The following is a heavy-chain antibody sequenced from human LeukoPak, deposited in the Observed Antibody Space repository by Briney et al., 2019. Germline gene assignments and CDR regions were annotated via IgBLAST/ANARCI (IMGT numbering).Heavy chain of an antibody. CDR1: GGTFGSYA. CDR2: IIPIFGTA. D-gene: IGHD3-3*01. CDR3: ARDLYDFWSGLDY. V-gene: IGHV1-69*05. J-gene: IGHJ4*02. Sequence: SVKVSCKASGGTFGSYAISWVRQAPGQGLEWMGRIIPIFGTANYAQKFQGRVTITTDESTSTAYMELSSLRSEDTAVYYCARDLYDFWSGLDYWGQGTLVTVSS.